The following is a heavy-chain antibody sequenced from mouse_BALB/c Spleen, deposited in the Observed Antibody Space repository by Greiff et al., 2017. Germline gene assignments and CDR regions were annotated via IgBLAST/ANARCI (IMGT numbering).Heavy chain of an antibody. J-gene: IGHJ4*01. CDR2: IYPSDSYT. V-gene: IGHV1-69*02. CDR1: GYTFTSYW. Sequence: VKLQQPGAELVRPGASVKLSCKASGYTFTSYWINWVKQRPGQGLEWIGNIYPSDSYTNYNQKFKDKATLTVDKSSSTAYMQLSSPTSEDSAVYYCTRQGGYYAMDYWGQGTSVTVSS. CDR3: TRQGGYYAMDY.